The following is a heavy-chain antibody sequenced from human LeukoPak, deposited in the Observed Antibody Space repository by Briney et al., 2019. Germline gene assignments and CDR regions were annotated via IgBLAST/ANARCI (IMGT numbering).Heavy chain of an antibody. V-gene: IGHV1-18*01. D-gene: IGHD3-22*01. CDR2: ISAYNGNT. J-gene: IGHJ4*02. CDR1: GYTFTSYG. Sequence: ASVKVSCKASGYTFTSYGISWVRQAPGQGLEWMGWISAYNGNTNYAQKLQGRVTITTDTSTSTAYRELRSLKSDDTAVYYCARVQDTYYYDSSGYYPLDYWGQGTLVTVSS. CDR3: ARVQDTYYYDSSGYYPLDY.